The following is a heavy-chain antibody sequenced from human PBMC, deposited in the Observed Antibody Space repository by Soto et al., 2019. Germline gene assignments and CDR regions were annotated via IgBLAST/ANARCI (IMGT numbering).Heavy chain of an antibody. J-gene: IGHJ6*02. D-gene: IGHD6-13*01. CDR1: GFTFSSYA. V-gene: IGHV3-30-3*01. Sequence: HVQLVESGGGVVQPGRSLRLSCAASGFTFSSYAMHWVRQAPGKGLEWVAVISYDGSNKYYADSVKGRFTISRDNSKNTLYLQMNSLSAEDTAVYYCARDRQLYYYYYGMDVWGQGTTVTVSS. CDR2: ISYDGSNK. CDR3: ARDRQLYYYYYGMDV.